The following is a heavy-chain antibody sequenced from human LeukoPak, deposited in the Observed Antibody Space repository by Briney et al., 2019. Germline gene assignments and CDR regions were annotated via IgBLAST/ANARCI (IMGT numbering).Heavy chain of an antibody. J-gene: IGHJ4*02. CDR1: GYTFTNYY. CDR2: INPSGGGT. D-gene: IGHD5-18*01. CDR3: AREGIQLWLDLSY. Sequence: ASVKVSCKASGYTFTNYYMHWVRQAPGQGLEWMGIINPSGGGTSYAQKLQGRVTMTRDTSTSTVYMELSSLRSEDSAVYYCAREGIQLWLDLSYWGQGTLVTVSS. V-gene: IGHV1-46*04.